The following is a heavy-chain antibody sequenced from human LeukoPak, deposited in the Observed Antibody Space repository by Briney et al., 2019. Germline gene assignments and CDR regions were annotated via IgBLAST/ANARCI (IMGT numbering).Heavy chain of an antibody. CDR3: ARGVVAAPQTFDY. CDR1: GDSISSFY. D-gene: IGHD2-15*01. Sequence: NPSETLSLTCTVSGDSISSFYWSWIRQPPGKGLEWIGYISYSGSTNYNPSLKSRVTISVDTPKNQFSLELTSVTAADTAVYYCARGVVAAPQTFDYWGQGTLVTVSS. V-gene: IGHV4-59*01. CDR2: ISYSGST. J-gene: IGHJ4*02.